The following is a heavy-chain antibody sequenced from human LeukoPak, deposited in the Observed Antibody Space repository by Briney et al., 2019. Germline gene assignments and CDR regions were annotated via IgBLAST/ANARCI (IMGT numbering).Heavy chain of an antibody. J-gene: IGHJ4*02. CDR1: GGSISTRNYN. V-gene: IGHV4-39*01. D-gene: IGHD3-22*01. CDR2: IYYSGSTYYNT. Sequence: ASETLSLTCTVSGGSISTRNYNWGWIRQPPGEGLEWIGSIYYSGSTYYNTYYNPSLKSRVTISVDTSKNQFSLGLSSATAADTAVYYCARLRYDDNGGYRHYFDYWGQGTLVTVSS. CDR3: ARLRYDDNGGYRHYFDY.